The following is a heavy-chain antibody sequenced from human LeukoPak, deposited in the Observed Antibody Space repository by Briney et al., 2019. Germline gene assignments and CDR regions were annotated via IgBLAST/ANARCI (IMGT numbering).Heavy chain of an antibody. CDR3: ARDRTRIVVVHAFDI. CDR2: ISSSGSTI. D-gene: IGHD3-22*01. Sequence: PGGSLRLSCAASGFTFSDYYMSWIRQAPGKGLEWVSYISSSGSTIYYADSVKGRFTISRDNAKNSLYLQMNSLRAEDTAVYYCARDRTRIVVVHAFDIWGQGTMVTVSS. V-gene: IGHV3-11*04. J-gene: IGHJ3*02. CDR1: GFTFSDYY.